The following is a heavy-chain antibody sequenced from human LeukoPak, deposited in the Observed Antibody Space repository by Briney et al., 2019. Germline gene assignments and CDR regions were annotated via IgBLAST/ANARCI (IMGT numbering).Heavy chain of an antibody. D-gene: IGHD1-26*01. CDR1: GYTFTSYA. CDR2: INAGNGNT. V-gene: IGHV1-3*01. CDR3: ATDLGGGHIVGAQEGYFQH. Sequence: ASVKVSCKASGYTFTSYAMHWVRQAPGQRLEWMGWINAGNGNTKYSQKFQGRVTITRDTSASTAYMELSSLRSEDTAVYYCATDLGGGHIVGAQEGYFQHWGQGTLVTVSP. J-gene: IGHJ1*01.